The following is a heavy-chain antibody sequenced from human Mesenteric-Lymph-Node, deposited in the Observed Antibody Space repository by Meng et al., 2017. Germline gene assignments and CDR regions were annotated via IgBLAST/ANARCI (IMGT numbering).Heavy chain of an antibody. V-gene: IGHV4-39*01. D-gene: IGHD6-19*01. J-gene: IGHJ5*02. CDR2: IGHSGFT. CDR1: GGSISTSGYY. CDR3: VRSSGWVKTGFDP. Sequence: QVVLPGSGPGMGKPSPTLSPTCSVSGGSISTSGYYWGWIRQPPGKGLEWIGSIGHSGFTYYTPSLKSRVTVSIDTSRNQFSLWLTSVTAADTAVYYCVRSSGWVKTGFDPWGQGTLVTVSS.